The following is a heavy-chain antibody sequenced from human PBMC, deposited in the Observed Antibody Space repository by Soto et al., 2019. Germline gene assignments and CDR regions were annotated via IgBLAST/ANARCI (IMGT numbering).Heavy chain of an antibody. CDR2: ISGSGGST. D-gene: IGHD2-15*01. CDR1: GFTFSSYA. Sequence: PGGSLRLSCAASGFTFSSYAMSWVRQAPGKGLEWVSAISGSGGSTYYADSVKGRFTISRDNSKNTLYLQMNSLRAEDTAVYYCAKVWELGYCSGGSCNGEDYWGQGTLVTVSS. J-gene: IGHJ4*02. CDR3: AKVWELGYCSGGSCNGEDY. V-gene: IGHV3-23*01.